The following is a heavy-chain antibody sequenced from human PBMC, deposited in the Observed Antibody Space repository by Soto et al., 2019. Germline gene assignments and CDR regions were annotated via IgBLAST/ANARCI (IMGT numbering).Heavy chain of an antibody. J-gene: IGHJ4*02. D-gene: IGHD1-7*01. CDR1: GFTFSNAW. Sequence: GGSLRLSCAASGFTFSNAWMNWVRQAPGKGLEWVGRIKSKTDGGTTDYAAPVKVRFTISRDNSKNTLYLQMNSLKAEDTAVYYCSKDQSPFTNWNYSKNTNPSPPTYYFDYWGQGTLVTVSS. V-gene: IGHV3-15*07. CDR2: IKSKTDGGTT. CDR3: SKDQSPFTNWNYSKNTNPSPPTYYFDY.